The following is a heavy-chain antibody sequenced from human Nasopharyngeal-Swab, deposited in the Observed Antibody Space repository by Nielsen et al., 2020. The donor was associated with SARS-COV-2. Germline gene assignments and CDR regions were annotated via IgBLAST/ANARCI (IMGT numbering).Heavy chain of an antibody. CDR3: TRQAHGDGYNF. CDR1: GSSFTSYW. Sequence: GEAMKISWNGSGSSFTSYWIGWVRQMPGKGLEWMGIIYPGDSDTRYSPSFQGQVTISADKSISTAYLQWSSLKASDTAMYYCTRQAHGDGYNFWGQGTLVTVSS. V-gene: IGHV5-51*01. CDR2: IYPGDSDT. J-gene: IGHJ4*02. D-gene: IGHD5-24*01.